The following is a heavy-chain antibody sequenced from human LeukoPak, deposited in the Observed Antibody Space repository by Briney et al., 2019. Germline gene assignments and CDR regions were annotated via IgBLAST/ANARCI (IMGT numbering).Heavy chain of an antibody. CDR3: ARERIPAASHYYYYGMDV. CDR1: GFTFSSYG. CDR2: IWYDGRNK. J-gene: IGHJ6*02. V-gene: IGHV3-33*01. Sequence: GGSLRLSCAASGFTFSSYGMHWVRQAPGKGLEWVAVIWYDGRNKYYADSVKGRFTISRDNSKNTLYLQMNSLRAEDTAVYYCARERIPAASHYYYYGMDVWGQGTTVTVSS. D-gene: IGHD2-2*01.